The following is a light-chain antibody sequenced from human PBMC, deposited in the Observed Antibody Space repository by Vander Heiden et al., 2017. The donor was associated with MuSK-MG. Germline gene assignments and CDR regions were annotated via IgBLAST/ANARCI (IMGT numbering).Light chain of an antibody. V-gene: IGKV4-1*01. CDR1: QSVFYSPNNKNY. CDR3: QQYDSTPLT. CDR2: RAS. Sequence: DIVMTQSPDSLAVSLGERATINCKSSQSVFYSPNNKNYLAWYQQKPGQPPKLLISRASTRESGVPDRFSGSESGTDFSLTISSLQAEDVAVYYCQQYDSTPLTFGGGTKVXIK. J-gene: IGKJ4*01.